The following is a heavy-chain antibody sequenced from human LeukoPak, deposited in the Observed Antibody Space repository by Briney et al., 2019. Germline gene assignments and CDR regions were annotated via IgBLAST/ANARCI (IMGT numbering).Heavy chain of an antibody. D-gene: IGHD1-26*01. J-gene: IGHJ4*02. Sequence: GASVKVSCKASGGTFSSYAISWVRQAPGQGLEWMGWINPKSATNYAQKFQGRVSMTRDTSISTAYMELSRLTSDDMAVYYCSRGEVDGPDFDYWGQGTLVTVSS. V-gene: IGHV1-2*02. CDR2: INPKSAT. CDR3: SRGEVDGPDFDY. CDR1: GGTFSSYA.